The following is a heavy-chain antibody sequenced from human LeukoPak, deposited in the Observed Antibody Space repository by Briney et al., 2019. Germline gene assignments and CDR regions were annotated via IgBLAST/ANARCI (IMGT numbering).Heavy chain of an antibody. J-gene: IGHJ3*02. CDR2: ISGSGGST. CDR3: ARDGGYYYDSSGYYYGAFDI. D-gene: IGHD3-22*01. Sequence: GGSLRLSCAASGFTFSSNAMSWVRQAPGKGLEWVSGISGSGGSTYYADSVKGRFTISRDNSKNTLYLQMNSLRAEDTALYYCARDGGYYYDSSGYYYGAFDIWGQGTMVTVSS. V-gene: IGHV3-23*01. CDR1: GFTFSSNA.